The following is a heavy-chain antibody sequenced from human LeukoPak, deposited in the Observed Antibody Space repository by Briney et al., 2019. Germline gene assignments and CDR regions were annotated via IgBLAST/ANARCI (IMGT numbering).Heavy chain of an antibody. J-gene: IGHJ4*02. V-gene: IGHV4-31*03. CDR1: GDSISSGGYY. D-gene: IGHD1-26*01. CDR2: IYNSGST. CDR3: AREPTGSYSFDF. Sequence: SETLSLTCTVSGDSISSGGYYWSWIRQHPGKGLEWIGYIYNSGSTYYNPSLKSRVTISIDTSKRQFSLKLTSVTAADTAVYYCAREPTGSYSFDFWGQGTLVTVSS.